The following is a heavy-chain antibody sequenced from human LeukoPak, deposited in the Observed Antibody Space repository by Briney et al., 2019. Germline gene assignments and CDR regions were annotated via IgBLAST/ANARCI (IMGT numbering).Heavy chain of an antibody. Sequence: GSSVKVSCTASGGTFSSYAISWVRQAPGQGLEWMGGIIPIFGTANYAQKFQGRVTITADESTSTAYMELSSLRSEDTAVYYCARVGYDFWSGYSNNWFDPWGQGTLVTVSS. CDR3: ARVGYDFWSGYSNNWFDP. CDR1: GGTFSSYA. CDR2: IIPIFGTA. V-gene: IGHV1-69*01. J-gene: IGHJ5*02. D-gene: IGHD3-3*01.